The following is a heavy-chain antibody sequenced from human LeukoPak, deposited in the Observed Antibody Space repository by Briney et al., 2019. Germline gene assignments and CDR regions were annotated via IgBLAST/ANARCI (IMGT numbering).Heavy chain of an antibody. CDR2: IYYSGST. CDR3: ARPRDGYFDY. J-gene: IGHJ4*02. D-gene: IGHD5-24*01. CDR1: GGSFSGYY. Sequence: SETLSLTCAVYGGSFSGYYWSWIRQPPGKGLEWIGSIYYSGSTYYNPSLKSRVTISVDTSKNQFSLKLSSVTAADTAVYYCARPRDGYFDYWGQGTLVTVSS. V-gene: IGHV4-34*01.